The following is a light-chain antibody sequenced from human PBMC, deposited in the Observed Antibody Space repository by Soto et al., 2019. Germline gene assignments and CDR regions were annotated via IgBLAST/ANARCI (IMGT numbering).Light chain of an antibody. V-gene: IGLV2-14*01. Sequence: QSVLTQPASVSGSPGQSITISCTGTSSDVGDYKYVSWYQHHPGKAPKLMIYDVDNRPSGVPSRFSGSKSGNTATLTISGLQPEDEADYFCNSHTRSNTLVVFGGGTKVTVL. CDR2: DVD. CDR1: SSDVGDYKY. CDR3: NSHTRSNTLVV. J-gene: IGLJ2*01.